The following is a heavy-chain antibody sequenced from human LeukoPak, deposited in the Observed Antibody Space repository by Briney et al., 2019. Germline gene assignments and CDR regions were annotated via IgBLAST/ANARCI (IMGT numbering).Heavy chain of an antibody. V-gene: IGHV3-23*01. CDR3: AKDRSGIAAAEWFDP. J-gene: IGHJ5*02. CDR1: GFTFSSYW. D-gene: IGHD6-13*01. CDR2: ISGSGGST. Sequence: PGGSLRLSCAASGFTFSSYWMSWVRQAPGKGLEWVSAISGSGGSTYYADSVKGRFTISRDNSKNTLYLQMNSLRAEDTAVYYCAKDRSGIAAAEWFDPWGQGTLVTVSS.